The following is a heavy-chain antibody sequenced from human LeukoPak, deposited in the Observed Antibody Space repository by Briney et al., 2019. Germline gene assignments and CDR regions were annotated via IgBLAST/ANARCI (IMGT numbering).Heavy chain of an antibody. CDR2: IYHSGTS. Sequence: SETLSLTCTVSGYSISSGYYWGWILQPPGKGLEWIGSIYHSGTSYYNPSLKSRVTISLDTSKNQFSLKLSSVTAADTAVYYCAIGWGYFGSNLDYWGQGTLVTVSS. D-gene: IGHD3-9*01. CDR3: AIGWGYFGSNLDY. V-gene: IGHV4-38-2*02. CDR1: GYSISSGYY. J-gene: IGHJ4*02.